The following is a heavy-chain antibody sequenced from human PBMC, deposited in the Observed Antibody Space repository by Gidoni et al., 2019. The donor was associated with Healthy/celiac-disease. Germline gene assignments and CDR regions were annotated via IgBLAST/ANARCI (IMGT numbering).Heavy chain of an antibody. Sequence: QVQLVESGGGLGKQGGSLRLSWAASGFTFSDYYMSWIRQAPGKGLEWVSYISSSSSYTNYADSVKGRFTISRDNAKNSLYLQMNSLRAEDTAVYYCARWTVAGIDYWGQGTLVTVSS. V-gene: IGHV3-11*05. J-gene: IGHJ4*02. CDR3: ARWTVAGIDY. CDR1: GFTFSDYY. CDR2: ISSSSSYT. D-gene: IGHD6-19*01.